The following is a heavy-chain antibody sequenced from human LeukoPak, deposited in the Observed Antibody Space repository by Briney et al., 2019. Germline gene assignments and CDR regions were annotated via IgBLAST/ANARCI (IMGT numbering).Heavy chain of an antibody. CDR2: ISAYNGNT. J-gene: IGHJ4*02. CDR3: ARGPDYYGSESYLAH. CDR1: GYTFTSYG. D-gene: IGHD3-10*01. V-gene: IGHV1-18*01. Sequence: GASVKVSCKASGYTFTSYGISWVRQAPGQGLEWMGWISAYNGNTNYAQRLQGRVTMTTDTSTSTAYMELRSLRSDDTAVYYCARGPDYYGSESYLAHWGQGALVTVSS.